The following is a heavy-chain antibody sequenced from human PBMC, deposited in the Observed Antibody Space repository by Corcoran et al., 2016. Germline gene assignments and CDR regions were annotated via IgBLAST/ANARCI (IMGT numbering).Heavy chain of an antibody. CDR1: GGSISSSSYY. CDR3: ARRGYDSSGDYDPTGWFDP. V-gene: IGHV4-39*01. Sequence: QLQLQESGPGLVKPSETLSLTCTVSGGSISSSSYYWGWIRQPPGKGLEWIGSIYYSGSTYYNPSLKRRVTISVDTSKNQFSLKLSSVTAAETAVYYWARRGYDSSGDYDPTGWFDPWGQGTLVTVSS. D-gene: IGHD3-22*01. CDR2: IYYSGST. J-gene: IGHJ5*02.